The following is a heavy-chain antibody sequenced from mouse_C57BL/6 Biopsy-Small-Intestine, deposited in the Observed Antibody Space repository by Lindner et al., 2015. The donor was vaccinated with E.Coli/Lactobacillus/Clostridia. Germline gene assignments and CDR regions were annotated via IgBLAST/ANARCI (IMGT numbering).Heavy chain of an antibody. CDR3: IDYYNYLAWFAY. J-gene: IGHJ3*01. CDR2: IDPENGDT. CDR1: GFNIKDDY. D-gene: IGHD2-1*01. V-gene: IGHV14-4*01. Sequence: VQLQESGAELVRPGASVKLSCTASGFNIKDDYMYWVKQRPEQGLEWIGWIDPENGDTEYASKFQGKATITADTSSNTAYLQLSSLTSEDTAVYYCIDYYNYLAWFAYWGQGTLVTVSA.